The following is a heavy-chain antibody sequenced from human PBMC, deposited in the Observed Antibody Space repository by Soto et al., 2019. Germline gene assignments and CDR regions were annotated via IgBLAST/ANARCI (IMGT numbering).Heavy chain of an antibody. D-gene: IGHD3-22*01. V-gene: IGHV1-69*01. CDR2: IIPIFDIT. Sequence: QVQLVQSGAEVKKPGSSVKVSCKASGGTFRSYSISWVRQAPGQGLEWMGGIIPIFDITNYAQKFQGRVTITAEESPSTAYMELSSLGSDDTAVYYCARPDEGGYSSNHHYYYALDVWGQGTTVTV. CDR3: ARPDEGGYSSNHHYYYALDV. J-gene: IGHJ6*02. CDR1: GGTFRSYS.